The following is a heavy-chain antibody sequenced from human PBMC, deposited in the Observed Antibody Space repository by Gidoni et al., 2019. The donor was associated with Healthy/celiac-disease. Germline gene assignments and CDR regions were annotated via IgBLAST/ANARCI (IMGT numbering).Heavy chain of an antibody. CDR2: IIPIFGTA. Sequence: QVQLVQSGAEVKKPGSSVKVSCKASGGTFSSYAISWVRQAPGHGLEWMGGIIPIFGTANYAQKFQGRVTITADKSTSTAYMELSSLRSEDTAVYYCARSVVVPAAITPGYYYYGMDVWGQGTTVTVSS. D-gene: IGHD2-2*02. V-gene: IGHV1-69*06. CDR1: GGTFSSYA. CDR3: ARSVVVPAAITPGYYYYGMDV. J-gene: IGHJ6*02.